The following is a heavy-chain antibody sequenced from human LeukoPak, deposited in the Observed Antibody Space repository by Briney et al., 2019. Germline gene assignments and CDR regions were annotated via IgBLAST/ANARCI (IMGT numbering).Heavy chain of an antibody. V-gene: IGHV1-46*01. CDR2: IDPSGGRT. CDR1: GYTFTNYY. CDR3: ARDHYYGSGSD. Sequence: GASVKVSCKTSGYTFTNYYIHWVRQAPGQGLEWMGIIDPSGGRTSYAEKLQGGVTVTSDTSTNTVFMELRSLRSEDTAMYYCARDHYYGSGSDWGQGTLVTVS. D-gene: IGHD3-10*01. J-gene: IGHJ4*02.